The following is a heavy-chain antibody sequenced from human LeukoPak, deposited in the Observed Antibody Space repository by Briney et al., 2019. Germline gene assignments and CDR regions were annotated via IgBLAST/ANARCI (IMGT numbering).Heavy chain of an antibody. CDR2: ISGSGGST. CDR3: AKWVSGGSGSYSDALDYYYYYMDV. J-gene: IGHJ6*03. V-gene: IGHV3-23*01. CDR1: GFTFGNYA. D-gene: IGHD3-10*01. Sequence: GGSLRLSCTASGFTFGNYAMNWVRQAPGKGLEWVSAISGSGGSTYYADSVKGRFTISRDNSKSTLYLQMNSLRAEDTAVYYCAKWVSGGSGSYSDALDYYYYYMDVWGKGTTVTVSS.